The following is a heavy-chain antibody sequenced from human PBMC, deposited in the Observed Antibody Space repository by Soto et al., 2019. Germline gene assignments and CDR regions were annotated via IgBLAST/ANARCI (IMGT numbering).Heavy chain of an antibody. J-gene: IGHJ5*02. D-gene: IGHD6-19*01. V-gene: IGHV1-3*01. CDR1: GYTFTSYA. CDR2: INAGNGNT. CDR3: AREIEQWLDQYNWFDP. Sequence: ASVKVSCKASGYTFTSYAMHWVRQAPGQRLEWMGWINAGNGNTKYSQKFQGRVTITRDTSASTAYMELSSLRSEDTAVYYCAREIEQWLDQYNWFDPWGQGTLVTVSS.